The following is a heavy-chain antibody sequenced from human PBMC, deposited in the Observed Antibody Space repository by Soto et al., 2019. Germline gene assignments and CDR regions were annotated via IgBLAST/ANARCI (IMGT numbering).Heavy chain of an antibody. Sequence: GGSLRLSCAASGFTFSSYAMHWVRQAPGKGLEWVAVISYDGSNKYYADSVKGRFTISRDNSKNTLYLQMNSLRAEDTAVYYCARDGNYYDSSGYYPTRFDYWGQGTLVTVSS. V-gene: IGHV3-30-3*01. CDR2: ISYDGSNK. J-gene: IGHJ4*02. D-gene: IGHD3-22*01. CDR1: GFTFSSYA. CDR3: ARDGNYYDSSGYYPTRFDY.